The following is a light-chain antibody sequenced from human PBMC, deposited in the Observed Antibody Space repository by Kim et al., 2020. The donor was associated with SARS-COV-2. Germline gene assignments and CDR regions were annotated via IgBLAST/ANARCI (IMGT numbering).Light chain of an antibody. Sequence: GQRVTISCSGSRSNIGSNYVYWYQQLPGTAPKLLIYRNNQRPSGVPDRFSGSKSGTSASLAISGLRSEDEADYYCVAWDDSLSGQVFGGGTQLTVL. V-gene: IGLV1-47*01. CDR1: RSNIGSNY. J-gene: IGLJ3*02. CDR3: VAWDDSLSGQV. CDR2: RNN.